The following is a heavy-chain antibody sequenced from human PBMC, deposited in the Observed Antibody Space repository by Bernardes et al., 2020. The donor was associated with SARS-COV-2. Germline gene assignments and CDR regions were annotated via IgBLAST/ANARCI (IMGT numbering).Heavy chain of an antibody. Sequence: GGSLRLSCAASGFTFSSYWMSWVRQAPGKGLEWVANIKQDGSEKYYVDSVKGRFTISRDNAKNSLYLQMNSLRAEDTAVYYCAKDQAAYCGGDCYSGFDYWGQGTLVTVSS. CDR2: IKQDGSEK. CDR1: GFTFSSYW. CDR3: AKDQAAYCGGDCYSGFDY. V-gene: IGHV3-7*05. D-gene: IGHD2-21*01. J-gene: IGHJ4*02.